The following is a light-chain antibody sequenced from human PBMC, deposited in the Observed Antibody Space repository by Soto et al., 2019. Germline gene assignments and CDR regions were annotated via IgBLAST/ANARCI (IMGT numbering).Light chain of an antibody. J-gene: IGKJ4*01. CDR2: DAS. V-gene: IGKV3-11*01. CDR3: QQRINWRST. Sequence: EIVMTQSPSTLSVSPVERSTLSCRASQSVRTYVAWYQQKAGQAPRLLIYDASNRATGIPARFSGSGSGTDFTLTISSLEPEDFAVYFCQQRINWRSTFGGGTKVDIK. CDR1: QSVRTY.